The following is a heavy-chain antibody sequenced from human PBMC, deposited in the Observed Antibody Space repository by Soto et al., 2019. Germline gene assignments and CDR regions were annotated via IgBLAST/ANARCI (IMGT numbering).Heavy chain of an antibody. CDR2: IIPMFDTP. V-gene: IGHV1-69*12. Sequence: QVQLVQSGAEVKKPGSSVKVSCKASGGTFSSDSFSWVRQAPGQGLEWMGGIIPMFDTPIYAQKFQDRVTITADESTSTAYMQLSSLRTGDTAVYYCASSGGLVRDFNYWGQGSLVTVSS. CDR3: ASSGGLVRDFNY. CDR1: GGTFSSDS. J-gene: IGHJ4*02. D-gene: IGHD6-6*01.